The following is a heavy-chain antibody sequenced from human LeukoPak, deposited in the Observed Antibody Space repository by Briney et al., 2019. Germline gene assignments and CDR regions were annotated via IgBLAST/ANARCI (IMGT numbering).Heavy chain of an antibody. V-gene: IGHV1-69*04. Sequence: VASVKVSCKASGGTFSSYTISWVRQAPGQGLEWMGRIIPILGIANYAQKFQGRVTITADKSTSTAYMKLSSLRSEDTAVYYCARDASDYYGSGSYYVYWGQGTLVTVSS. J-gene: IGHJ4*02. CDR3: ARDASDYYGSGSYYVY. CDR2: IIPILGIA. CDR1: GGTFSSYT. D-gene: IGHD3-10*01.